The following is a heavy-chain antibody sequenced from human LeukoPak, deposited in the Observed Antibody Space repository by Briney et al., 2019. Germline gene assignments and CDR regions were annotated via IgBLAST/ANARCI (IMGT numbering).Heavy chain of an antibody. CDR2: ISAYNGNT. J-gene: IGHJ5*02. V-gene: IGHV1-18*01. CDR1: GYTFTSYG. D-gene: IGHD2-2*01. Sequence: GASVKVSCKASGYTFTSYGISWVRQAPGQGLEWMGWISAYNGNTNYAQKLQGRVTMTTDTSTSTAYMELRSLRSDDTAVYYCARDGIVVVPAAMHWFDPWGQGTLVTVSS. CDR3: ARDGIVVVPAAMHWFDP.